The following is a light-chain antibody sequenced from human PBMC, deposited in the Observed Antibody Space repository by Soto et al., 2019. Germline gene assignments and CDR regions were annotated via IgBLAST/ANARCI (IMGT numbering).Light chain of an antibody. V-gene: IGKV1-5*03. Sequence: DIQMTQSPSTLSASVGDRVTITCRASQSVSGWLAWYRQKPRKAPELLIYSASTVETGVPSRFSGSGSGTDFTLTVNSLQPDDFATYYCQQYESYPLTFGGGTKVEIK. CDR2: SAS. CDR1: QSVSGW. CDR3: QQYESYPLT. J-gene: IGKJ4*01.